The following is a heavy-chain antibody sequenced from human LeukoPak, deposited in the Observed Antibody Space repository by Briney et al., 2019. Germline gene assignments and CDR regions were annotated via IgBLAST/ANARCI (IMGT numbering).Heavy chain of an antibody. CDR2: MYYSGST. CDR1: GGSISSRTYY. D-gene: IGHD6-13*01. J-gene: IGHJ6*03. V-gene: IGHV4-39*07. Sequence: SETLSLTCTVSGGSISSRTYYWGWIRQPPGKGLEWIGSMYYSGSTSYNPSLKSRVTISVDTSKNQFSLKLSSVIAADTAVYYCARELAAAGQPNYYYYMDVWGKGTTVTVSS. CDR3: ARELAAAGQPNYYYYMDV.